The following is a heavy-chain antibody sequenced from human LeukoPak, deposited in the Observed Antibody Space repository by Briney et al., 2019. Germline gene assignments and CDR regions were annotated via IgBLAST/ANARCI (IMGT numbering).Heavy chain of an antibody. J-gene: IGHJ6*03. V-gene: IGHV4-34*01. Sequence: PSETLSLTCAVYGGSFSGYYWSWIRQSPGKGLEWIGEINHSGSNNYNPSLKSRVTISVDTSKNQFSLKLTSVTTADTAVYNCARANDYGDPLPRYMDVWGKGTTVTVSS. CDR1: GGSFSGYY. D-gene: IGHD4-17*01. CDR2: INHSGSN. CDR3: ARANDYGDPLPRYMDV.